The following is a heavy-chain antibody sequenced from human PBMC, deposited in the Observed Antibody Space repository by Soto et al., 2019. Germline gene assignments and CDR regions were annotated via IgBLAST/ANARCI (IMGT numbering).Heavy chain of an antibody. CDR3: ARALGYSRSSQGTGVYYGMDV. D-gene: IGHD6-13*01. CDR2: INPNSGGT. J-gene: IGHJ6*02. CDR1: GYTFTGYY. Sequence: ASVKVSCKASGYTFTGYYMHWVRQAPGQGLEWMGWINPNSGGTNYAQKFQGWVTMTRDTSISTAYMELSRLRSDDTAVYYCARALGYSRSSQGTGVYYGMDVWGQGTTVTVSS. V-gene: IGHV1-2*04.